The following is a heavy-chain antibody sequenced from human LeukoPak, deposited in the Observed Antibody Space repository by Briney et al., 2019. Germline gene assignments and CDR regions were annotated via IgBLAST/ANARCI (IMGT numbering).Heavy chain of an antibody. D-gene: IGHD3-10*01. CDR1: GYTFTSNY. CDR3: AREDVLLWFGELSPYYYMDV. Sequence: ASVKVSCKAFGYTFTSNYMHWVRQAPGQGPEWMGVISPSGGSTTYAQKFQGRVTLTRDMSTSTDYMELSRLRSDDTAVYYCAREDVLLWFGELSPYYYMDVWGKGTTVTVSS. V-gene: IGHV1-46*01. J-gene: IGHJ6*03. CDR2: ISPSGGST.